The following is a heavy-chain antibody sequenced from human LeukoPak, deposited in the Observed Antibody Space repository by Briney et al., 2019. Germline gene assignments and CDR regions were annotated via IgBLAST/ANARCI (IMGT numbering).Heavy chain of an antibody. CDR1: KFYFSTYD. V-gene: IGHV3-48*03. J-gene: IGHJ4*02. CDR3: ASAHGGSGYDRPFDY. Sequence: GGSLRLSFTASKFYFSTYDMNWVRQVPGKGLEWVSYIDSSASTTFYAGSVQGRFTVSRDNAKNSLYLQTTSLRVEDTAFYYCASAHGGSGYDRPFDYWGQGTLVTVSS. CDR2: IDSSASTT. D-gene: IGHD5-12*01.